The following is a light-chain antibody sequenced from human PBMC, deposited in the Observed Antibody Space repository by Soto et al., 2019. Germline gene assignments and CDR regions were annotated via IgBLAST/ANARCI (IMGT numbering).Light chain of an antibody. Sequence: DIQMTQSPSFVSASVGDRVTITCRASQSIDNWLAWYQQKPGKAPKLLIYDASTLESGVSSGFSGSGSGTEFTLTISSLRPDDFATYYCQRYDTFPYTCGQGTKLEIK. CDR3: QRYDTFPYT. J-gene: IGKJ2*01. CDR1: QSIDNW. V-gene: IGKV1-5*01. CDR2: DAS.